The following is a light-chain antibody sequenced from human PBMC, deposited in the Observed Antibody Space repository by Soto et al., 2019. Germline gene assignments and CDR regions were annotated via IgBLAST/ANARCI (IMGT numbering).Light chain of an antibody. CDR3: SSYTSSSTL. J-gene: IGLJ1*01. CDR2: EVS. Sequence: QSVLTQPASVCGSPGQSITISCTGTSSDVGSYNYVSWYQQHPGKAPKLMIYEVSDRPSGISSRFSGSKSGNTASLTISGLQTEDDADYYCSSYTSSSTLFGTGTKLTVL. V-gene: IGLV2-14*01. CDR1: SSDVGSYNY.